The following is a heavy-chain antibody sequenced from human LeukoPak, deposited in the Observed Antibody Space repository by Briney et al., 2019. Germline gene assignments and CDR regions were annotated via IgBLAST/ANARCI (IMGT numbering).Heavy chain of an antibody. Sequence: GESLKISFKGSGYSFTSYWISWVRQMPGKGLELGGRIDPSDSYTNYSPSLQGHVTISPDKSISTAYLQWSSLKASDTAMYYCARHFWDMGGYGMDVWGQGTTVTVSS. D-gene: IGHD3-3*02. CDR3: ARHFWDMGGYGMDV. V-gene: IGHV5-10-1*01. J-gene: IGHJ6*02. CDR2: IDPSDSYT. CDR1: GYSFTSYW.